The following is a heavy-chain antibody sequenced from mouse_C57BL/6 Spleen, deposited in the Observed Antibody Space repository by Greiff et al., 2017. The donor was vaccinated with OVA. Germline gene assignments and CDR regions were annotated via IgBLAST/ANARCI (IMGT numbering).Heavy chain of an antibody. CDR2: IRSKANGYTK. D-gene: IGHD1-1*01. Sequence: EVQGVESGGGLVQPGGSLSLSCAASGFTFTDYYMRWVRQPPGKALEWLGFIRSKANGYTKEYSASVKCRFTIARDNTQRFLQRQMNALRAKDIATYAWARSPLTTVASDYWGQGTSVTVSS. CDR1: GFTFTDYY. CDR3: ARSPLTTVASDY. V-gene: IGHV7-3*01. J-gene: IGHJ4*01.